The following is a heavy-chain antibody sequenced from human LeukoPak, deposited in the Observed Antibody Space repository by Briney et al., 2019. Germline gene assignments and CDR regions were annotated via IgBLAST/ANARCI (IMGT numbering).Heavy chain of an antibody. Sequence: SETLSLTCAVSGGSISSGGYYWSWIRQPPGEGLEWIGYIYHSGSTYYNPSLKSRVTISVDRSKNQFSLKLSSVTAADTAVYYCARVSIAVAEIDYWGQGTLVTVSS. CDR1: GGSISSGGYY. CDR3: ARVSIAVAEIDY. D-gene: IGHD6-19*01. J-gene: IGHJ4*02. CDR2: IYHSGST. V-gene: IGHV4-30-2*01.